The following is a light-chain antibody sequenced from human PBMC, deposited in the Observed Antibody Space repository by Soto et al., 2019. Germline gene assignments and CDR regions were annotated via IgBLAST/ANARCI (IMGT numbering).Light chain of an antibody. CDR1: SSNIGAGYD. V-gene: IGLV1-40*01. CDR3: QSYDSSLSVV. Sequence: QSVLTQPPSVSGAPGQRVTISCTGSSSNIGAGYDVHWYQQLPGTAPKLLIYGNSNRPSGVPDRFSGSKSGTSASLAITGLQAEDEDYYYCQSYDSSLSVVFGGGTQLTVL. CDR2: GNS. J-gene: IGLJ2*01.